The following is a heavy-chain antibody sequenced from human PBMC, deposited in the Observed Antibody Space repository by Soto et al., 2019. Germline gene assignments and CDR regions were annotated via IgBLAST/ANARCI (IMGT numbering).Heavy chain of an antibody. CDR2: VSRSGGRT. J-gene: IGHJ3*02. Sequence: DVQLLESGGGLVQPGGSLRLSCGASGFTFSSYDMSWVRQAPGKGLEWVSTVSRSGGRTDYADSVKGRFTISRDNSKNTMYLQMNSLRVEDTAVYYCAKGGRTMIQHDTFDIWGQGTMVTVS. D-gene: IGHD3-22*01. CDR1: GFTFSSYD. V-gene: IGHV3-23*01. CDR3: AKGGRTMIQHDTFDI.